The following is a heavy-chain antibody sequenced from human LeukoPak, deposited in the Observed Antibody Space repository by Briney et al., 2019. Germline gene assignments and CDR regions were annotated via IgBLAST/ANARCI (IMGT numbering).Heavy chain of an antibody. CDR1: GFTFSSYE. CDR2: ISSSGSTI. J-gene: IGHJ4*02. CDR3: ARAIDYYGSGSYQGLDY. Sequence: PGGSLRLSCAASGFTFSSYEMSWVRQAPGKGLEWVSYISSSGSTIYYADSVKGRFTISRDNAKNSLYLQMNSLRAEDTAVYYCARAIDYYGSGSYQGLDYWGQGTLVTVSS. D-gene: IGHD3-10*01. V-gene: IGHV3-48*03.